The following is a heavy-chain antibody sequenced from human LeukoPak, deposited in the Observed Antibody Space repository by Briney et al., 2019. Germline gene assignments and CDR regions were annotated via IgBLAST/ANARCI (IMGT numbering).Heavy chain of an antibody. V-gene: IGHV4-59*01. CDR3: ARGNWYLDY. CDR2: IYYSGSI. CDR1: GGSISSYY. J-gene: IGHJ4*02. D-gene: IGHD1-1*01. Sequence: SETLSLICTVSGGSISSYYWSWIRQPPGKGLEWIGYIYYSGSINYNPSLKSRVTISVDTSKNQFSLKVSSVTAADTAVYYCARGNWYLDYWGQGTLVTVSS.